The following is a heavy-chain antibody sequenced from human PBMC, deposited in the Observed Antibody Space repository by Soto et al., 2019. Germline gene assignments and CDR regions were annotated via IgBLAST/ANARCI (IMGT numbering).Heavy chain of an antibody. CDR3: ALSFSQTNIDV. Sequence: PSVKVSCKASGYTFTGYYLHWVRQAPGQGLEWMGYINPDSGRTRYAQKFQGTVTMTRDTSITTAYLELSSLKYDDSAIFYCALSFSQTNIDVWGQGTTVTVSS. CDR2: INPDSGRT. J-gene: IGHJ6*01. V-gene: IGHV1-2*02. CDR1: GYTFTGYY.